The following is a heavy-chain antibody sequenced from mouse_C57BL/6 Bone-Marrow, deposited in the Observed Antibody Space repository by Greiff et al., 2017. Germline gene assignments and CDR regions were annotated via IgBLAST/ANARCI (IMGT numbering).Heavy chain of an antibody. V-gene: IGHV1-69*01. J-gene: IGHJ4*01. CDR2: IDPSDSYT. CDR3: ARWGYGDY. CDR1: GYTFTSYW. Sequence: QVQLQQPGAELVMPGASVKLSCKASGYTFTSYWMHWVKQRPGQGLEWIGEIDPSDSYTNYNQKFKGKSTLTVDKSSSTAYMQLSRLTSEDSAVYYCARWGYGDYWGQGTPVTVSS. D-gene: IGHD2-10*02.